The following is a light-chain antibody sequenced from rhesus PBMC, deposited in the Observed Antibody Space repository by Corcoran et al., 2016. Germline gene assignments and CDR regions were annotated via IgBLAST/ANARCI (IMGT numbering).Light chain of an antibody. J-gene: IGKJ1*01. Sequence: DIQMTQSPSFLSASAGDTATITCRASQGISNYLAWYQQKPVKAPKPLIYYASNLESGVPSRCSGSGAGTDFTLPISSLQPEDFATYYCQQHDSYPPWTFGRGTKVEIK. V-gene: IGKV1S14*01. CDR1: QGISNY. CDR2: YAS. CDR3: QQHDSYPPWT.